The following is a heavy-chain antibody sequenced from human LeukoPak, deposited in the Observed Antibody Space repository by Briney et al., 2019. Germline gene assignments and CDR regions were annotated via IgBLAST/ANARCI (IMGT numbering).Heavy chain of an antibody. CDR3: ARVVTGSGWRRRIDY. D-gene: IGHD6-19*01. CDR2: IYSGGST. J-gene: IGHJ4*02. Sequence: GGSLRLSCAASGFTVSSNYMSWVRQAPGKGLEWVSVIYSGGSTYYADSVKGRFTISRDNSKNTLYLQMNSLRAEDTAVYYRARVVTGSGWRRRIDYWGQGTLVTVSS. CDR1: GFTVSSNY. V-gene: IGHV3-66*01.